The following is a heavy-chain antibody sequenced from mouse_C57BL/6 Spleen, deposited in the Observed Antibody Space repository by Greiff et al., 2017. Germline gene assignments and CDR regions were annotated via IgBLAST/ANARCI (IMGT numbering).Heavy chain of an antibody. V-gene: IGHV2-3*01. CDR1: GFSLTSYG. Sequence: QVQLQQSGPGLVAPSQSLSITCTVSGFSLTSYGVSWVRQPPGKGLEWLGVIWGDGSTNYHSALISRLSISKDNSKNQVFLELNSLQTDDTATYYCAKEGTPYYFDYWGQSTTLTVSS. J-gene: IGHJ2*01. CDR3: AKEGTPYYFDY. CDR2: IWGDGST.